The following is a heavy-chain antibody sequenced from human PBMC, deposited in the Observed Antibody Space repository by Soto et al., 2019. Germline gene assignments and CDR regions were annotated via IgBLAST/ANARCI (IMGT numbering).Heavy chain of an antibody. CDR1: GYTLTTFF. Sequence: QVQLVQSGAEVKKPGASVKVSCKASGYTLTTFFMHWWRQAPGQGREWMGVINTGYPACRSTTYAHKLQGRVTMTSYTSTSTVYMELSRLRSDDTAVYYCAREAIVAGATTGMDVWGQGTTVTVSS. V-gene: IGHV1-46*01. J-gene: IGHJ6*02. CDR3: AREAIVAGATTGMDV. D-gene: IGHD1-26*01. CDR2: INTGYPACRST.